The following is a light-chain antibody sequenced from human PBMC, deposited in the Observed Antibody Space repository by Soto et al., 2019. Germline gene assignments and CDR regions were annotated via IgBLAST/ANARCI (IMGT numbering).Light chain of an antibody. V-gene: IGLV1-40*01. Sequence: QSVLTQPPSVSGAPGQRVTISCTGSSSNIGAGYDVHWYQQLPGTAPKLLIYGNSNRPSGVPDRFSGSKSGTSASLAITGLQAEDEAGYYCQSYDSSLSVFGTGTKVTVL. CDR1: SSNIGAGYD. J-gene: IGLJ1*01. CDR3: QSYDSSLSV. CDR2: GNS.